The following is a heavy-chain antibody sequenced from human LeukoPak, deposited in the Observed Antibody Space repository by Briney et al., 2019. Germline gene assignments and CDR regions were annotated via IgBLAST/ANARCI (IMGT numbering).Heavy chain of an antibody. CDR2: ISAYNGNT. J-gene: IGHJ4*02. V-gene: IGHV1-18*04. CDR1: GYTLTSYG. Sequence: ASVQVSCKACGYTLTSYGISWVRQAPGQGLEWMGWISAYNGNTNYAQKLQGRVTMTTHTSKSTAYIELRSLRSDDTAVYYCARVYCSSTSCYDYWGQGTLVTVSS. D-gene: IGHD2-2*01. CDR3: ARVYCSSTSCYDY.